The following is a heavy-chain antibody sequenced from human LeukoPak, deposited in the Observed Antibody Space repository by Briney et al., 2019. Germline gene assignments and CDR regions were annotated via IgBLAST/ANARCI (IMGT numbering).Heavy chain of an antibody. J-gene: IGHJ6*03. Sequence: PPASVKVSCKASGYTFTSDGISWVRQAPGQGVEWMGWISAYNGNTNYTQKLQGRVTMTTETTTSTAYMELRSVRYDDTAVYYCVRVSGSYLYYIDVWGKGTTVTVSS. CDR1: GYTFTSDG. CDR2: ISAYNGNT. CDR3: VRVSGSYLYYIDV. V-gene: IGHV1-18*01. D-gene: IGHD3-10*01.